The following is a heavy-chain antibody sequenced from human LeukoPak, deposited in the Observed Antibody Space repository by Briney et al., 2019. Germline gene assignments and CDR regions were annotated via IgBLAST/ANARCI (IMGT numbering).Heavy chain of an antibody. CDR1: GDSISSYY. CDR2: IYYTGST. Sequence: PSETLSLTCTVAGDSISSYYWSWIRQPPGKGLEWIGYIYYTGSTNYNPSPKSRVTITVDTSKNHFSLKLTSVTAADTAVYYCARGGRRSYERYFDYWAREPWSPSPQ. J-gene: IGHJ4*02. V-gene: IGHV4-59*01. D-gene: IGHD1-26*01. CDR3: ARGGRRSYERYFDY.